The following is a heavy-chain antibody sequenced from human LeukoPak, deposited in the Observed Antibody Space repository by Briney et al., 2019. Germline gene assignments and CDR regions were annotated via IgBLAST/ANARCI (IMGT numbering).Heavy chain of an antibody. CDR3: ARDPVGATLSDAFDF. CDR2: ISSSSSTI. Sequence: GGSLRLSCAASGFTFSSYSMHWVRQAPGKGLEWVAYISSSSSTIYYADSVKGRFTISRDNAKNSLYLQMNSLRDEDTAVYYCARDPVGATLSDAFDFWGQGTMVTVSS. D-gene: IGHD1-26*01. V-gene: IGHV3-48*02. CDR1: GFTFSSYS. J-gene: IGHJ3*01.